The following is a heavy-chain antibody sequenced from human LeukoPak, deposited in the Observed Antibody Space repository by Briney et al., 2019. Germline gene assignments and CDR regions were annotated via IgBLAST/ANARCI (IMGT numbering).Heavy chain of an antibody. V-gene: IGHV4-61*02. D-gene: IGHD4-17*01. CDR2: MYTSGNT. CDR1: GGSISSGGYY. Sequence: PSETLSLTCTVSGGSISSGGYYWSWIRQPAGKGLEWIGRMYTSGNTNYNPSLKSRATISVDTSKNQFSLELSSVTAADTAVYYCARGLTTGPYRYTDFDYWGQGILVTVSS. J-gene: IGHJ4*02. CDR3: ARGLTTGPYRYTDFDY.